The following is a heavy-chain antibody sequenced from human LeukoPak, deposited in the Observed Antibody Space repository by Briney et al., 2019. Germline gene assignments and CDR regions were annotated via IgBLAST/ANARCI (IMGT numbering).Heavy chain of an antibody. V-gene: IGHV3-7*01. D-gene: IGHD3-16*01. J-gene: IGHJ4*02. CDR1: GFTFSSYW. CDR3: ARVRYYDYVWGSRHYYFDY. CDR2: IKQDGSEK. Sequence: GGSLRLSCAASGFTFSSYWMSWVRQAPGKGLEWVANIKQDGSEKYYVDSVKGRFTISRDNAKNSLYLQMNSPRAEDTAVYYCARVRYYDYVWGSRHYYFDYWGQGTLVTVSS.